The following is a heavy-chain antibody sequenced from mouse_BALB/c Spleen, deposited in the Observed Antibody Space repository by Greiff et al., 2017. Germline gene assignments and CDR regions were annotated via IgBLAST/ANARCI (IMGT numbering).Heavy chain of an antibody. CDR3: ARPRLG. Sequence: EVQRVESGAELVKPGASVKLSCTASGFNIKDTYMHWVKQRPEQGLEWIGRIDPANGNTKYDPKFQGKATITADTSSNTAYLQLSSLTSEDTAVYYCARPRLGWGQGTTLTVSA. J-gene: IGHJ2*01. V-gene: IGHV14-3*02. CDR2: IDPANGNT. CDR1: GFNIKDTY.